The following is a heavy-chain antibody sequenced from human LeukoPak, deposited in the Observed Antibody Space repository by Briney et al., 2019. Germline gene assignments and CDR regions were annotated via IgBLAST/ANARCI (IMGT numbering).Heavy chain of an antibody. CDR3: AKDLYYYGSGSYYSLDAFDI. D-gene: IGHD3-10*01. CDR1: GFTSSSYG. CDR2: IRYDGSNK. Sequence: GGSLRLSCAASGFTSSSYGMHWVRQAPGKGLEWVAFIRYDGSNKYYADSVKGRFTISRDNSKNTLYLQMNSLRAEDTAVYYCAKDLYYYGSGSYYSLDAFDIWGQGTMVTVSS. J-gene: IGHJ3*02. V-gene: IGHV3-30*02.